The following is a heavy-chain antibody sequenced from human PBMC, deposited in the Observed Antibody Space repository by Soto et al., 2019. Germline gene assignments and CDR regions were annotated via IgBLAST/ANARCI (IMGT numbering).Heavy chain of an antibody. J-gene: IGHJ6*02. Sequence: PGGSLRLSCAASGFTFRDHSMSWVRQAPGKGLEWVSAITGSAGSTYYADSVEGRFTISRDISKNTLYLQMSSLRADDTALYYYAKSNGASSEEFYYYGMDVWGQGTTVTVSS. CDR2: ITGSAGST. CDR1: GFTFRDHS. D-gene: IGHD4-17*01. CDR3: AKSNGASSEEFYYYGMDV. V-gene: IGHV3-23*01.